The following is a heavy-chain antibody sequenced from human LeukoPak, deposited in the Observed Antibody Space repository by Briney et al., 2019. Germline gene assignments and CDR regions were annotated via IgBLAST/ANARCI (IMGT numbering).Heavy chain of an antibody. CDR1: GFTFSSYG. CDR2: IWYDGSNK. V-gene: IGHV3-33*01. Sequence: GGSLRLSCAASGFTFSSYGMHWVRQAPGKGLEWVAVIWYDGSNKYYADSVKGRFTISRDNSKNTLYLQMNSLRTEDTAVYYCARVKGGLIAAARTPLFDYWGQGTLVTVSS. CDR3: ARVKGGLIAAARTPLFDY. D-gene: IGHD6-13*01. J-gene: IGHJ4*02.